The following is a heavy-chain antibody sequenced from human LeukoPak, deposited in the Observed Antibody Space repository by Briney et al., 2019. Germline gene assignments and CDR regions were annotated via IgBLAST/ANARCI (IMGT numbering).Heavy chain of an antibody. J-gene: IGHJ4*02. V-gene: IGHV1-2*02. CDR2: ITPNSGGT. D-gene: IGHD2-2*01. CDR3: ARAPKPPVPSSY. CDR1: GYTLTGYY. Sequence: ASVKVSRKASGYTLTGYYMHGVRQAPGQGRVWMGWITPNSGGTNYAQKFQGRVTMTRDTSISTAYMELSRLRSDDTAVYYCARAPKPPVPSSYWGQGTLVTVSS.